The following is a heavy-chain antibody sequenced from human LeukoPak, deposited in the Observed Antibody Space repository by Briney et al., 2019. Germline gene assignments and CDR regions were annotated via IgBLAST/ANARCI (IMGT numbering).Heavy chain of an antibody. Sequence: GGSLRLSCAASGFTFSSYGMQWVRQAPGKGLIWVAAISYDGGNKYYADSVKGRFTISRDNSKNTLYLQMNSLRAEDTAVYYCAKDLKRAGDIVVVPAATPRFDPWGQGTLVTVSS. CDR3: AKDLKRAGDIVVVPAATPRFDP. D-gene: IGHD2-2*01. V-gene: IGHV3-30*18. CDR2: ISYDGGNK. J-gene: IGHJ5*02. CDR1: GFTFSSYG.